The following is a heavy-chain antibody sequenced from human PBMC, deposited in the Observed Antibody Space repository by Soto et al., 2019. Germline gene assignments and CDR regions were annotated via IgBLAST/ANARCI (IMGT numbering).Heavy chain of an antibody. CDR3: GRDEGPGSGLPGGKGG. V-gene: IGHV4-31*03. CDR1: GGSISSDDFF. J-gene: IGHJ6*02. D-gene: IGHD3-10*01. CDR2: IYHSGTT. Sequence: QVQLQESGPGLVKPSETLSLSCNVSGGSISSDDFFWSWVRQHPARGLEWIGYIYHSGTTYYNPSLQGRNNITVDNSKNPFSLKFRFVTAAEPAGFFCGRDEGPGSGLPGGKGGWGQGTAVTVS.